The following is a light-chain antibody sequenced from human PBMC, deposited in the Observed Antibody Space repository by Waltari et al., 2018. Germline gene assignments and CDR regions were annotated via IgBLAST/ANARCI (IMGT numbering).Light chain of an antibody. CDR1: QRVLYSSHNKDY. CDR3: QQYYSTPLT. J-gene: IGKJ4*01. Sequence: DIVMTQSPDSLAVSLGERATINCKSSQRVLYSSHNKDYLAWYQQKPGQPPKLLIYWASTRESGVPDRFSGSGSATDFTLTISSLQAEDVAVYYCQQYYSTPLTFGGGTKVEIK. CDR2: WAS. V-gene: IGKV4-1*01.